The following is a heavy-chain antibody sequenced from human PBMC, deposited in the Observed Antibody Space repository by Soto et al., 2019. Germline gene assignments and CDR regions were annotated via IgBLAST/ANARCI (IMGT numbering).Heavy chain of an antibody. CDR3: ARDLGRRKLLWFGELSGFDY. D-gene: IGHD3-10*01. J-gene: IGHJ4*02. CDR1: GFTFSSYA. CDR2: ISYDGSNK. V-gene: IGHV3-30-3*01. Sequence: PGGSLRLSCAASGFTFSSYAMHWVRQAPGKGLEWVAVISYDGSNKYYADSVKGRFTISRDNSKNTLYLQMNSLRAEDTAVYYCARDLGRRKLLWFGELSGFDYWGQGTLVTVSS.